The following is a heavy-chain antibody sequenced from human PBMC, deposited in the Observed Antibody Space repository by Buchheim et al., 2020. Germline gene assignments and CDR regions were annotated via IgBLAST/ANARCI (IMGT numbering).Heavy chain of an antibody. Sequence: QLQLQESGPGLVKPSETLSLTCTVSGGSISSSSYYWVWIRQPPGKGLEWIGSIYYSGSTYYSPSLKSRVTISVDTSKNQFYLKLSSVTAADTAMYYCASFYSSVWTVDYWGQGTL. CDR1: GGSISSSSYY. V-gene: IGHV4-39*01. D-gene: IGHD6-19*01. CDR3: ASFYSSVWTVDY. CDR2: IYYSGST. J-gene: IGHJ4*02.